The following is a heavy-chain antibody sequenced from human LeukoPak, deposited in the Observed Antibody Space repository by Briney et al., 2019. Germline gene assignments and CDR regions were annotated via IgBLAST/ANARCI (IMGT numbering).Heavy chain of an antibody. J-gene: IGHJ6*03. Sequence: GASVKVSCKASGYTFTSYYMHWVRQAPGQGLEWMGIINPSGGSTSYAQKFQGRVTMTRDMSTSTVYMELSSLRSEDTAVYYCARRIREGSWNYYYYYMDVWGKGTTVTVSS. CDR3: ARRIREGSWNYYYYYMDV. CDR2: INPSGGST. D-gene: IGHD2-15*01. V-gene: IGHV1-46*01. CDR1: GYTFTSYY.